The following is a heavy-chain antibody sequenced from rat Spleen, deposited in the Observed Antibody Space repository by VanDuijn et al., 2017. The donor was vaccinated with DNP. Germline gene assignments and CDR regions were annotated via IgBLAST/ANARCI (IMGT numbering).Heavy chain of an antibody. J-gene: IGHJ1*01. CDR3: ARGSGTYYWYFDF. D-gene: IGHD5-1*01. Sequence: EVQLVESGGGLPQPGRSLKLSCAASGFTFSNYDMAWVRQAPTKGLEWVACMSPTTRSSYYRDSVKGRFTVSRDDATSTLYLQMDSLRSEDTATYYCARGSGTYYWYFDFWGPGTMVTVSS. CDR1: GFTFSNYD. V-gene: IGHV5S23*01. CDR2: MSPTTRSS.